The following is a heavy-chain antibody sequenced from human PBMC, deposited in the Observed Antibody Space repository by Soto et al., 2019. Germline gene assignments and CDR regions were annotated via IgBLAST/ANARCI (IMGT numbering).Heavy chain of an antibody. CDR1: GVSFSGYS. Sequence: XETLCLTCAVYGVSFSGYSLSWIRQPPGKGLEWIGEINHSGSTNYNPSLKSRVTISVDTSKNQVSLKLSSVTAADTAVYYCALYYDFWSGYYTRFDDWGQGTLVTVSS. V-gene: IGHV4-34*01. D-gene: IGHD3-3*01. J-gene: IGHJ4*02. CDR2: INHSGST. CDR3: ALYYDFWSGYYTRFDD.